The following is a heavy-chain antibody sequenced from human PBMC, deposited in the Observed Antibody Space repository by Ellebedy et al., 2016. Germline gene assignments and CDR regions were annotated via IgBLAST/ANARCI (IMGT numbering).Heavy chain of an antibody. CDR3: AKVANPHTMDQFFDY. J-gene: IGHJ4*02. Sequence: GGSLRLXXEASGFSFRSFAMHWVRQAPGKGLQWVAVMSFDGRTEYYADSVKGRFIISRDNSANTLYLQMNSLRAEDTAVYYCAKVANPHTMDQFFDYWGQGTLVTVSS. CDR2: MSFDGRTE. D-gene: IGHD2-2*01. V-gene: IGHV3-30*04. CDR1: GFSFRSFA.